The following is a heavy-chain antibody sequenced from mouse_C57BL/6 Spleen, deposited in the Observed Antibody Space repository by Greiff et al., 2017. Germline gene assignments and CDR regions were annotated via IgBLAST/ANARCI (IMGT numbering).Heavy chain of an antibody. V-gene: IGHV5-4*03. D-gene: IGHD2-4*01. CDR3: ARDEGLRRGYYFDY. Sequence: EVKLMESGGGLVKPGGFLKLSCAASGFTFSSYAMSWVRQTPEKRLEWVATISDGGRYTYYPDNVKGRFTISRDNAKNNLYLQRGHLKSEDTAMYYCARDEGLRRGYYFDYWGQGTTLTVSS. CDR2: ISDGGRYT. J-gene: IGHJ2*01. CDR1: GFTFSSYA.